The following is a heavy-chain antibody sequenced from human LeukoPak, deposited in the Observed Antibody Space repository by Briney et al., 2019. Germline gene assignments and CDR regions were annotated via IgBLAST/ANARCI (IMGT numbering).Heavy chain of an antibody. J-gene: IGHJ4*02. D-gene: IGHD3-22*01. CDR1: GGSISSYY. CDR2: ICYSGST. CDR3: ARAATYDSSGYYYFDY. V-gene: IGHV4-59*01. Sequence: SETLSLTCTVSGGSISSYYWSWIRQPPGKGLEWIGYICYSGSTNYNPSLKSRVTISVDTSKNQFSLKLSSVTAADTAVYYCARAATYDSSGYYYFDYWGQGTLVTVSS.